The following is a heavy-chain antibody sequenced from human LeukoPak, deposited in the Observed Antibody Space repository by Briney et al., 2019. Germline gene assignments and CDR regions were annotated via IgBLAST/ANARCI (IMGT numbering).Heavy chain of an antibody. J-gene: IGHJ5*02. Sequence: GASVKVSCKASGYTFTSYYMHWVRQAPAQGLEWMGMINPSGGSTSYAQKFQGRVAMTRDTSTSTVYMELSSLRSEDTAVYYCARVGKRYWFDPWGQGTLVTVSS. V-gene: IGHV1-46*03. CDR1: GYTFTSYY. CDR3: ARVGKRYWFDP. D-gene: IGHD4-23*01. CDR2: INPSGGST.